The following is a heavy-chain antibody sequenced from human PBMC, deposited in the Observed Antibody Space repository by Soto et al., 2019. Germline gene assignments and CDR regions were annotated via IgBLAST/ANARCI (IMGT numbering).Heavy chain of an antibody. CDR3: VRELSRGWFDP. J-gene: IGHJ5*02. CDR1: NDSINSYY. V-gene: IGHV4-59*01. Sequence: SETLSLTCTVSNDSINSYYWSWIRQPPGKGLEWIGYSYFSGGTDYNPSLKGRVTISVDRSRNQFSLKLTSVTAADTAVYYCVRELSRGWFDPWGQGTLVTVSS. D-gene: IGHD3-16*01. CDR2: SYFSGGT.